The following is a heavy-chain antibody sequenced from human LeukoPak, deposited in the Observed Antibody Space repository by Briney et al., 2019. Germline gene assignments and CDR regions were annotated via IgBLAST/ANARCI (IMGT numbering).Heavy chain of an antibody. V-gene: IGHV3-23*01. CDR3: AKDLSTVTTLIDY. J-gene: IGHJ4*02. Sequence: GGSLRLSCAASGFTFRSYAMSWVRQAPGKGLEWDSAISGSGGSTYYADSVKGRFTISRYNSKNTLYLQMNSLRAEDTAVYYCAKDLSTVTTLIDYWGQGTLVTVSS. CDR2: ISGSGGST. D-gene: IGHD4-17*01. CDR1: GFTFRSYA.